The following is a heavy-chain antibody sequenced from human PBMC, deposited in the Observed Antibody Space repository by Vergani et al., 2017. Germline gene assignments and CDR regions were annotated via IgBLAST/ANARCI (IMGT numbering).Heavy chain of an antibody. Sequence: QVQLQESGPGLVKPSETLSLTCTVSGGSISSYYWSWIRQPPGKGLEWIGYIYYSGSTNYNPSLKSRVTISVDTSKNQFSLKLSSVTAAVTAVYYCARFRLTDAFDIWGQGTMVTVSS. CDR2: IYYSGST. D-gene: IGHD6-19*01. CDR1: GGSISSYY. V-gene: IGHV4-59*01. CDR3: ARFRLTDAFDI. J-gene: IGHJ3*02.